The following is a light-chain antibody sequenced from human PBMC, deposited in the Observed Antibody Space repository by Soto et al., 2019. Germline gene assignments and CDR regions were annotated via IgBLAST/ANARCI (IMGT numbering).Light chain of an antibody. J-gene: IGLJ3*02. CDR2: DVS. Sequence: QAALTQPASVSGSPGPSITISCTGTTGDVGGYNYASWYQQHPGQAPKLMIYDVSNRPSGVSDRFSGSKSGNTASLTISGLQDEDEADYYCSSYTSSSTHVVFGGGTQLTVL. CDR3: SSYTSSSTHVV. CDR1: TGDVGGYNY. V-gene: IGLV2-14*01.